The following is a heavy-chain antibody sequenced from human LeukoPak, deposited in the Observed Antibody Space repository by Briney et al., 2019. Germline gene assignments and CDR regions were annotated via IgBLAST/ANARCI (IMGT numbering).Heavy chain of an antibody. V-gene: IGHV3-23*01. CDR2: ISGSGGST. J-gene: IGHJ4*02. Sequence: PGGSLRLSCAASGFTFSSYAMSWVRQAPGKGLEWVSAISGSGGSTYYADSVKGRFTISRDNSKNSLYLQMNSLRTEDTAVYYCAKDRSYGSGSPLSTRFDYWGQGTLVTVSS. D-gene: IGHD3-10*01. CDR1: GFTFSSYA. CDR3: AKDRSYGSGSPLSTRFDY.